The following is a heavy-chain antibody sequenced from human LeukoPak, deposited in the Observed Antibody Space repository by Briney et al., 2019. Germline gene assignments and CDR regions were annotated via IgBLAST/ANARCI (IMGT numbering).Heavy chain of an antibody. J-gene: IGHJ6*02. V-gene: IGHV3-33*01. CDR2: ICYDGSNK. CDR1: GFTFSSYG. CDR3: AREGVPPRADYAIEYYYYGMDV. D-gene: IGHD4-17*01. Sequence: PGGSLRLSCAASGFTFSSYGMHWVRQAPGKGLEWVAVICYDGSNKYHADSVKGRFTISRDNSRNTLYLQMNSLRAEDTAVYYCAREGVPPRADYAIEYYYYGMDVWGQGATVTVSS.